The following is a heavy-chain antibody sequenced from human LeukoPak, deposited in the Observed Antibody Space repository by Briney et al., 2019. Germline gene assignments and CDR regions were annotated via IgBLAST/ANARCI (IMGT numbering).Heavy chain of an antibody. J-gene: IGHJ5*02. V-gene: IGHV4-34*01. CDR3: ARAGATYWFDP. CDR2: INHSGST. D-gene: IGHD5-12*01. Sequence: PSETRSLTCAVYGGSFSGYYWSWIRQPPGKGLEWIGEINHSGSTNYNPSLKSRVTISVDTSKNQFSLKLSSVTAADTAVYYCARAGATYWFDPWGQGTLVTVSS. CDR1: GGSFSGYY.